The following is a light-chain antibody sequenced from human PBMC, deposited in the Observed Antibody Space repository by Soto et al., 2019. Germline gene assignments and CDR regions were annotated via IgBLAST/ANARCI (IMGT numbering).Light chain of an antibody. Sequence: DIQMTQSPSSLSASVGDRVTITCRASQRINNDINWYQQKPGRAPKLLIYDVSTLQSGVPTRFSGSASGTDFTLTINSLESEDIATYFCQQTYSLPLTFGQGTKMQI. CDR3: QQTYSLPLT. CDR1: QRINND. V-gene: IGKV1-39*01. CDR2: DVS. J-gene: IGKJ1*01.